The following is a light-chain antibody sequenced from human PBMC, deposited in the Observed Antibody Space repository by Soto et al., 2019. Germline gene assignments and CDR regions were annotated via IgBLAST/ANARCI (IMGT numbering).Light chain of an antibody. CDR3: QQYHFFWT. J-gene: IGKJ1*01. V-gene: IGKV1-5*03. CDR2: KAS. CDR1: QSIDSG. Sequence: DIQMTQSPSTLSASVGDRVTITCRASQSIDSGVAWYQQKPGKAPKLLIYKASTLESGVPLRFSGSGSGTEFTLTITSLQPDEFATYYCQQYHFFWTFGQGTRVEIK.